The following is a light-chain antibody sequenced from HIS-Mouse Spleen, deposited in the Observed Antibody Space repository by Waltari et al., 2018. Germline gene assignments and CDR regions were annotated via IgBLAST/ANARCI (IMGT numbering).Light chain of an antibody. CDR2: DVS. J-gene: IGLJ2*01. Sequence: QSALTQPASVSGSPGPSINISCTGTSSAVGGYNYVSWYQQHPGKAPKLMIYDVSNRPSGVSNRFSGSKSGNTASLTISGLQAEDEADYYCSSYTSSSPLFGGGTKLTVL. V-gene: IGLV2-14*03. CDR1: SSAVGGYNY. CDR3: SSYTSSSPL.